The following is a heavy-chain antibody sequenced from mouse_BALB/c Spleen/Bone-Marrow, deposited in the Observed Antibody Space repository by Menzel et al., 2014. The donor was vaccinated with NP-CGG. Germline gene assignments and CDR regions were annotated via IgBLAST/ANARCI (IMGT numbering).Heavy chain of an antibody. V-gene: IGHV7-3*02. J-gene: IGHJ4*01. CDR3: ARFPMDY. CDR2: IRNKAYGYTT. CDR1: GFTFTDYY. Sequence: EVQGVESGGGLVQPGGSLRLSCTTSGFTFTDYYMSWVRQPPGKALEWLAFIRNKAYGYTTEYSASVRGRFTITRDNSKSILYLQRNPLRAEDSATYYCARFPMDYGGQGTSVTASS.